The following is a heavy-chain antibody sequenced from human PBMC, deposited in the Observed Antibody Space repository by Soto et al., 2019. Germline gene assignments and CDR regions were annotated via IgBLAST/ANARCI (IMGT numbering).Heavy chain of an antibody. CDR2: ISSSSSTI. CDR3: ARDRNYGLFDY. Sequence: EVQLVESGGGLVQPGGSLRLSCAASGFTFSSYSMNWVRQAPGKGLEWVSYISSSSSTIYYADSVKGRFTISRDNAKNSRYRQMNSRRAEDTAGYYCARDRNYGLFDYWGQGTLVTVSS. J-gene: IGHJ4*02. D-gene: IGHD4-17*01. CDR1: GFTFSSYS. V-gene: IGHV3-48*01.